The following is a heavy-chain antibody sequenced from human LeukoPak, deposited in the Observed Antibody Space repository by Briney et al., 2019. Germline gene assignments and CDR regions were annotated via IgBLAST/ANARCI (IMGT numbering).Heavy chain of an antibody. CDR1: GYSISSGYY. J-gene: IGHJ4*02. CDR3: ARDARFLEWLLESPFDY. CDR2: IYHSGST. V-gene: IGHV4-38-2*02. D-gene: IGHD3-3*01. Sequence: PSETLSLTCTVSGYSISSGYYWGWIRQPPGKGLEWIGSIYHSGSTYYNPSLKSRVTISVDTSKNQFSLKLSSVTAADTAVYYCARDARFLEWLLESPFDYWGQGTLVTVSS.